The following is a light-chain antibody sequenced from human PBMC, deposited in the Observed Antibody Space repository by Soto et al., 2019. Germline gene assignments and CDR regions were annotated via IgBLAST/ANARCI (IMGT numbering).Light chain of an antibody. J-gene: IGKJ2*01. V-gene: IGKV4-1*01. CDR1: QNLLFSSNNKNS. Sequence: DVVMTQSPDSLAVSLGERAAIICKSSQNLLFSSNNKNSLAWYQQKPGQPPKLLIYWASTRESGAPDRFSGSGSGRDFTLTISILQAEDVAVYYCQQYHTTPNTFGQGTKVEIQ. CDR3: QQYHTTPNT. CDR2: WAS.